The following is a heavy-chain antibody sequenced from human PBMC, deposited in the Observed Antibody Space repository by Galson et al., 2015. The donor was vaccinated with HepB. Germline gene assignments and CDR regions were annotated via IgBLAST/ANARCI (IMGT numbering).Heavy chain of an antibody. CDR2: MNPNSGNT. D-gene: IGHD3-9*01. V-gene: IGHV1-8*01. CDR1: GYPFTSYD. Sequence: SVKVYCKAYGYPFTSYDINWVRQATEQGLEWMGWMNPNSGNTGYAQKFQGRVTMTRNTSITTAYMDSLRTDDTATYYCVKERSWGILTGEPPPDCWGQGTLVTVAS. J-gene: IGHJ4*02. CDR3: VKERSWGILTGEPPPDC.